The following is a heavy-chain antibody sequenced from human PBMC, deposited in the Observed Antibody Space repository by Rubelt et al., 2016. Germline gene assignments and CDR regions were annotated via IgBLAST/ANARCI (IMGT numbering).Heavy chain of an antibody. D-gene: IGHD6-13*01. CDR3: ATQQQLVRRYFDY. J-gene: IGHJ4*02. CDR1: GFTFRSEA. CDR2: ISGGDGRT. V-gene: IGHV3-23*01. Sequence: PGGSLRLSCAASGFTFRSEAMSWVRQAPGKGLEWLSVISGGDGRTYYADSVKGRFTISRDNSKNTLYLQINSLRDEATAVYYCATQQQLVRRYFDYWGQGTLVTVSS.